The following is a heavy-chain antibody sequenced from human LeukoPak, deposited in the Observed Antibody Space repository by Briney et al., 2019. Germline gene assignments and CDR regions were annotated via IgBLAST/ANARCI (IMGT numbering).Heavy chain of an antibody. V-gene: IGHV4-31*03. D-gene: IGHD3-22*01. CDR3: ARDLYPYDSSRNDAFDI. CDR1: GGSLSSGGYY. CDR2: IYYSGST. J-gene: IGHJ3*02. Sequence: SQTLSLTCTVSGGSLSSGGYYWSWIRQHPGKGLEWIGYIYYSGSTYYNPSLKSRVTISVDTSKNQFSLKLSSVTAADTAVYYCARDLYPYDSSRNDAFDIWGQGTMVTVSS.